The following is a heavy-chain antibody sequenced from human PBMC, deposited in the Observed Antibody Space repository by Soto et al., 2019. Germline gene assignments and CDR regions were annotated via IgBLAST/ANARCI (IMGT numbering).Heavy chain of an antibody. Sequence: GGSLRLSCAASGFTFSSYGMHWVRQAPGKGLEWVAVIWYDGSNKYYADSVKGRFTISRDNSKNTLYLQMNSLRAEDTAVYYCVRVARAGRICDSCAIWGQGTMVAVSS. V-gene: IGHV3-33*01. CDR1: GFTFSSYG. CDR2: IWYDGSNK. J-gene: IGHJ3*02. D-gene: IGHD6-6*01. CDR3: VRVARAGRICDSCAI.